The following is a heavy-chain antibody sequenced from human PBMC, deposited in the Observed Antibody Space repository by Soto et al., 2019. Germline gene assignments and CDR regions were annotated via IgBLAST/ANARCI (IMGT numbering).Heavy chain of an antibody. CDR2: ISGSGGST. D-gene: IGHD6-19*01. J-gene: IGHJ4*02. V-gene: IGHV3-23*01. CDR1: GFTFSSYA. Sequence: EVQLLESGGGLVQPGGSLRLSCAASGFTFSSYAMSWVRQAPGKGLEWVSAISGSGGSTYYADSVKGRFTISRDNSKNTLYLLMNSLRAEDTAVYYCAKASQYSSGWYLYFDYWGQGTLVTVSS. CDR3: AKASQYSSGWYLYFDY.